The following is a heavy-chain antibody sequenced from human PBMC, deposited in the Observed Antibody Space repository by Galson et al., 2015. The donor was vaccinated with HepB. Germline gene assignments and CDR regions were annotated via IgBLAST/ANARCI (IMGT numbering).Heavy chain of an antibody. Sequence: SLRLSCAASGFTFSDYYMSWIRQAPGKGLEWVSYISSSGSTIYYADSVKGRFTISRDNAKNSLYLQMNSLRAEDTAVYYCARSLAEGSGSYYNEGDEPDHFDYWGQGTLVTVSS. CDR2: ISSSGSTI. D-gene: IGHD3-10*01. J-gene: IGHJ4*02. V-gene: IGHV3-11*01. CDR3: ARSLAEGSGSYYNEGDEPDHFDY. CDR1: GFTFSDYY.